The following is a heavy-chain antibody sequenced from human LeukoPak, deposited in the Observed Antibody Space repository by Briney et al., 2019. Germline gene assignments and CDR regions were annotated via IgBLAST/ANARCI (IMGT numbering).Heavy chain of an antibody. V-gene: IGHV4-4*07. CDR3: ARGMAGDYDFWSGYYGFDP. Sequence: SETLSLTCTVSGGSISSYYWSWIRQPAGKGLEWIGRIYTSGSTNYNPSLKSRVTISVDTSKNQFSLKLSSVTAADTAVYYCARGMAGDYDFWSGYYGFDPWGQGTLVTVSS. CDR1: GGSISSYY. J-gene: IGHJ5*02. D-gene: IGHD3-3*01. CDR2: IYTSGST.